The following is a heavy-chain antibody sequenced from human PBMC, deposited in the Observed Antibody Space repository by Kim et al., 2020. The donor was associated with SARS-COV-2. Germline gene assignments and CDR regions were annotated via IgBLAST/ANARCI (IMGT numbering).Heavy chain of an antibody. CDR3: AGGQSRKDP. J-gene: IGHJ5*02. V-gene: IGHV3-33*03. CDR1: GFTFSRHG. CDR2: IWYNGTSK. Sequence: WGSLRLSCAASGFTFSRHGMHWVRRAPGKGLEWVAAIWYNGTSKYYTDSVKGRFVISRDNAKNTLYLQMNSLRVEDTAVYYCAGGQSRKDP.